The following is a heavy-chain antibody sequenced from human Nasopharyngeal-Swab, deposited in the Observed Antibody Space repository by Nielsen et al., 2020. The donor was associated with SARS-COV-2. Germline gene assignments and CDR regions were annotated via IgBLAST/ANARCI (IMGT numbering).Heavy chain of an antibody. J-gene: IGHJ4*02. Sequence: SETLSLTCAVYGGSLSAYYWNWIRQSPNRGLEFIGEINRRGSTDYNPSLKSRVSISVDPSKNQFSLRLTSVTAADTAVYYCTRGVFPKHSFDYWGQGTPVTVSS. CDR3: TRGVFPKHSFDY. CDR1: GGSLSAYY. CDR2: INRRGST. V-gene: IGHV4-34*01.